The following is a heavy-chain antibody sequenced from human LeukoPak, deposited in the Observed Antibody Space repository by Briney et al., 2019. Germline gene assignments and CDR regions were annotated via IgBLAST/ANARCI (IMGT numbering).Heavy chain of an antibody. CDR2: IYSGGST. J-gene: IGHJ4*02. Sequence: PPETLSLTCTVSGGSMNSYYWTWIRQPAGKGLEWIGRIYSGGSTNHNPSLKSRVTMSVDTSKSQFSLKLSSVTAADTAVYYCARDSGYYRILDFWSQGTLVTVSS. CDR1: GGSMNSYY. CDR3: ARDSGYYRILDF. D-gene: IGHD3-22*01. V-gene: IGHV4-4*07.